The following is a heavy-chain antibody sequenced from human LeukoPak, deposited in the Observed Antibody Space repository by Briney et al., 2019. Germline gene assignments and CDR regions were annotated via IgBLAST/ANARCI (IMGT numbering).Heavy chain of an antibody. CDR1: GGTFSSYS. J-gene: IGHJ4*02. CDR3: ARVPDTSSSWYSSWGE. CDR2: TIPIFATA. Sequence: SVKASCKVSGGTFSSYSTSWVRQPHGQVREWKGGTIPIFATANYEQKFQGRVKITTDESTSTAYMELSSVRSEDTAVYYCARVPDTSSSWYSSWGEWGQGTLVTVSS. V-gene: IGHV1-69*05. D-gene: IGHD6-13*01.